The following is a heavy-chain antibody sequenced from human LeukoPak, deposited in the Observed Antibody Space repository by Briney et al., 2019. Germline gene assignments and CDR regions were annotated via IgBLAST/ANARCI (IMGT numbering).Heavy chain of an antibody. D-gene: IGHD3-22*01. V-gene: IGHV3-66*02. Sequence: GGSLRLSCAASGFTVSSNYMSRVRQAPGKGLEWVSVIYSGGSTYYADSVKGRFTISRDNSKNTLYLQMNSLRAEDTAVYYCARGYYYDSSGMFDYWGQGTLVTVSS. J-gene: IGHJ4*02. CDR1: GFTVSSNY. CDR2: IYSGGST. CDR3: ARGYYYDSSGMFDY.